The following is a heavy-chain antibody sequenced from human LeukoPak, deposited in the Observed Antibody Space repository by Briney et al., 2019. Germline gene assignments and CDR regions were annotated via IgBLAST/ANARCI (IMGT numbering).Heavy chain of an antibody. Sequence: GASVKVSCKASGGTFSSYAISWVRQAPGQGLEWMGRIIPIFGTANYAQKFQGRVTITTDESASTAYMELSSLRSEDTAVYYCASRYLDDFWSGYTDAFDIWGQGTMVTVSS. CDR3: ASRYLDDFWSGYTDAFDI. D-gene: IGHD3-3*01. CDR2: IIPIFGTA. V-gene: IGHV1-69*05. J-gene: IGHJ3*02. CDR1: GGTFSSYA.